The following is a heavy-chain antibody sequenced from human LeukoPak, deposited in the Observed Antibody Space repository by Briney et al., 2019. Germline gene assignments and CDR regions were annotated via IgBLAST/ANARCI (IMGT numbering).Heavy chain of an antibody. V-gene: IGHV1-2*02. J-gene: IGHJ4*02. CDR3: ARAGRAAAGRWGLGY. D-gene: IGHD6-13*01. CDR2: INPNSGGT. CDR1: GYTFTGYY. Sequence: ASVKVSCKASGYTFTGYYMHWVRQAPGQGLEWMGWINPNSGGTNYAQKFQGRVTMTRDTSISTAYMELSRLRSDDTAVYYCARAGRAAAGRWGLGYWGQGTLVTVSS.